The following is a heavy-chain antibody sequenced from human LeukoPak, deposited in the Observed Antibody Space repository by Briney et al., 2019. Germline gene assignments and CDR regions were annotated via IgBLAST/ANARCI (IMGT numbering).Heavy chain of an antibody. Sequence: GGSLRLSCAASGFTFSSYAMSWVRQAPGKGLEWVSAISGSGGSTYYADSVKGRFTISRDNSKNTLYLQMNSLRAEDTAVYYCTRDRYSGLGTYYFDYWGQGSLVTVFS. V-gene: IGHV3-23*01. CDR3: TRDRYSGLGTYYFDY. CDR1: GFTFSSYA. D-gene: IGHD3-10*01. CDR2: ISGSGGST. J-gene: IGHJ4*01.